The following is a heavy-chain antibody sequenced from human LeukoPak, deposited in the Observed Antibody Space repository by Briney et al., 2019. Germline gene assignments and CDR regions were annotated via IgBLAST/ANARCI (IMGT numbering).Heavy chain of an antibody. CDR3: AKTKTGATIAYFDY. J-gene: IGHJ4*02. D-gene: IGHD5-12*01. Sequence: PGRSLRLSCAASGFTFSSYGMHWVRQAPGKGLEWVAVISYDGSNKYYADSVKGRFTISRDNSKNTLYLQMNSLRAEDTAVYYCAKTKTGATIAYFDYWGQGTLVTVSS. CDR1: GFTFSSYG. CDR2: ISYDGSNK. V-gene: IGHV3-30*18.